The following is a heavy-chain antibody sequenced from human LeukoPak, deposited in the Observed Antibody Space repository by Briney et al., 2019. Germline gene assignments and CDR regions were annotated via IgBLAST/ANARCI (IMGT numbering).Heavy chain of an antibody. CDR3: ARGPRYSYGFFDY. CDR1: GGSVSSGSYY. V-gene: IGHV4-61*01. CDR2: INHSGST. Sequence: SETLSLTCTVSGGSVSSGSYYWSWIRQPPGKGLEWIGEINHSGSTNYNPSLKSRVTISVDTSKNQFSLKLSSVTAADTAVYYCARGPRYSYGFFDYWGQGTLVTVSS. J-gene: IGHJ4*02. D-gene: IGHD5-18*01.